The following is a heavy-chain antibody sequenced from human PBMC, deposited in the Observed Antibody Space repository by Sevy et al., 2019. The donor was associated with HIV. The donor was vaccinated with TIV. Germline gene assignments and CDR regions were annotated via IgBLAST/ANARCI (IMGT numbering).Heavy chain of an antibody. CDR3: AITKDYYDNSGYPFDY. V-gene: IGHV1-24*01. CDR1: GYTLSELS. Sequence: ASVKVSCKVFGYTLSELSMHWVRQTPGKGLEWMGSFDPEDGETIYAQKFQGRVAMTEDTSTDTAYMELRSLRSEDTAGFYCAITKDYYDNSGYPFDYWGQGTLVTVSS. CDR2: FDPEDGET. J-gene: IGHJ4*02. D-gene: IGHD3-22*01.